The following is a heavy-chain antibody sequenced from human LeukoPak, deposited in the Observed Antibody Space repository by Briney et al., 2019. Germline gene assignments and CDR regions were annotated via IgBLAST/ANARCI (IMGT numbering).Heavy chain of an antibody. CDR3: ARTRYCSGGSCYSYYFDY. V-gene: IGHV1-2*06. D-gene: IGHD2-15*01. CDR1: GYTFTGYY. Sequence: GASVKVSCKASGYTFTGYYMHWVRQAPGQGLEWMGRINPNSGGTNYAQKFQGRVTMTRDTSISTAYMELSRLRSDDTAVYYCARTRYCSGGSCYSYYFDYWGQGTLVTASS. CDR2: INPNSGGT. J-gene: IGHJ4*02.